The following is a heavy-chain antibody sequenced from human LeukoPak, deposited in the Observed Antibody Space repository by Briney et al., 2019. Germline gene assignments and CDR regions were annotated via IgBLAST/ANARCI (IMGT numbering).Heavy chain of an antibody. J-gene: IGHJ4*02. CDR3: ARVDYDYVWGSYRY. V-gene: IGHV3-21*01. CDR1: GFTFSSYS. Sequence: PGGSLRLSCAASGFTFSSYSMNWVRQAPGKGLEWVSSISSSSSYIYYADSVKGRFTIPRDNAKNSLYLQMNSLRAEDTAVYYCARVDYDYVWGSYRYWGQGTLVTVSS. CDR2: ISSSSSYI. D-gene: IGHD3-16*02.